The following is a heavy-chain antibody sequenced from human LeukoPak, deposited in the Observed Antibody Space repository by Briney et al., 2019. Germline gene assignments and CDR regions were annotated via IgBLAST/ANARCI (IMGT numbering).Heavy chain of an antibody. V-gene: IGHV3-7*01. CDR2: IKQDGSEK. CDR3: AREGSSGYCSSTSCAAPDY. CDR1: GFTFSSYW. Sequence: GGSLRLSCAASGFTFSSYWMSWVRQAPGKGLEWVANIKQDGSEKYYVDSVKGRFTISRDNTKNSLYLQMNSLRAEDTAVYYCAREGSSGYCSSTSCAAPDYWGQGTLVTVSS. J-gene: IGHJ4*02. D-gene: IGHD2-2*01.